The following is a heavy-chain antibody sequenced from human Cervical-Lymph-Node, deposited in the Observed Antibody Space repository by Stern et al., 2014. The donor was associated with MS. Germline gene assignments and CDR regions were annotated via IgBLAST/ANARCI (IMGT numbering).Heavy chain of an antibody. Sequence: QITLKESGPTLVKPTQTLTLTCTCSGFSLSSRAVGVGWFRQSPGKAPEWLALIHWNDDKRYSPSRKTRLAITQDTSRNQVVLTVTNMDPVDTATYYCAHFGIGYNFFDFWGQGILVTVSS. CDR1: GFSLSSRAVG. D-gene: IGHD3-22*01. J-gene: IGHJ4*02. V-gene: IGHV2-5*01. CDR3: AHFGIGYNFFDF. CDR2: IHWNDDK.